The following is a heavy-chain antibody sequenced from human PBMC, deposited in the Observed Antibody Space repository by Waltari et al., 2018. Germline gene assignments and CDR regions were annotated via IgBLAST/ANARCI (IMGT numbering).Heavy chain of an antibody. J-gene: IGHJ6*02. D-gene: IGHD1-1*01. V-gene: IGHV4-34*01. Sequence: QVQLQQWGAGLLKPSETLSLTCAVYGGSFSGYYWSWIRQPPGKGLEWIGEINHSGSTNYNPSLKGRVTISVDTSKNQFSLKLSSVTAADTAVYYCARHVGRKNWNDRGMDVWGQGTTVTVSS. CDR2: INHSGST. CDR1: GGSFSGYY. CDR3: ARHVGRKNWNDRGMDV.